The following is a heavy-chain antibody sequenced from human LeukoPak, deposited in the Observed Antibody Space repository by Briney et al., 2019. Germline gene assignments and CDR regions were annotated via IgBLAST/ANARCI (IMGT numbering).Heavy chain of an antibody. D-gene: IGHD5-18*01. V-gene: IGHV5-51*01. J-gene: IGHJ5*02. CDR2: IYPGDSDT. CDR3: ARHLDTAQTTSYFDP. CDR1: GYSFTSYW. Sequence: GESLKISCKGSGYSFTSYWIGWVRQMPGKGLEWMGIIYPGDSDTRYSPSFQGQVTISAGKSISTAYLQWSSLKASDTAMYYCARHLDTAQTTSYFDPWGQGTLVTVSS.